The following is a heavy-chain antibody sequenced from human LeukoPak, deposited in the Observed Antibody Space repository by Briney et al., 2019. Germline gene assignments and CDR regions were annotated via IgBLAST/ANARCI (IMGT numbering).Heavy chain of an antibody. V-gene: IGHV4-59*12. D-gene: IGHD3-3*01. CDR1: GGSISSYY. J-gene: IGHJ5*02. CDR2: IYYSGST. CDR3: ARVPQYYDFWSGYSLWFDP. Sequence: SETLSLTCTVSGGSISSYYWSWIRQPPGKGLEWIGYIYYSGSTNYNPSLKSRVTISVDTSKNQFSLKLSSVTAADTAVYYCARVPQYYDFWSGYSLWFDPWGQGTLVTVSS.